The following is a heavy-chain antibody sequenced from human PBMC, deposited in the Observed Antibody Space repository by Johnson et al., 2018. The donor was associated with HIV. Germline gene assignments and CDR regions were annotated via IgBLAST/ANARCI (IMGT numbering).Heavy chain of an antibody. J-gene: IGHJ3*02. V-gene: IGHV3-30*14. Sequence: QVQLVESGGGVMQPGKSLRLSCEASGFTFRSYAMHWVRQAPGKGLEWVAVITYDGRNKYYADSVKGRFIIFRDNSKNTLYLQMNILRAEDTAVYYCAKDPMVATPANAFDIWGQGTMVTVSS. D-gene: IGHD5-12*01. CDR3: AKDPMVATPANAFDI. CDR1: GFTFRSYA. CDR2: ITYDGRNK.